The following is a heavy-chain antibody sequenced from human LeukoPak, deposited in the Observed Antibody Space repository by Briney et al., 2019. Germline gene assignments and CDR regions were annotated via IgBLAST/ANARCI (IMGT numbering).Heavy chain of an antibody. V-gene: IGHV3-30-3*01. D-gene: IGHD3-22*01. CDR3: ARDALHYYDSSGYYYHHNWFDP. CDR1: GFTFSSYA. J-gene: IGHJ5*02. CDR2: ISYDGSNK. Sequence: PGRSLRLSCAASGFTFSSYAMHWVRQAPGKGLEWVAVISYDGSNKYYADSVKGRFTISRDNSKNTLYLQMNSLRAKDTAVYYCARDALHYYDSSGYYYHHNWFDPWGQGTLVTVSS.